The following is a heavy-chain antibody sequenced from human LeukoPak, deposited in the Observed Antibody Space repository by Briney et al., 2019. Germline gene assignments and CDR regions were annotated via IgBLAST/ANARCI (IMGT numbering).Heavy chain of an antibody. CDR1: GFTVSSNY. D-gene: IGHD3-10*01. J-gene: IGHJ6*02. V-gene: IGHV3-66*01. Sequence: GGSLRLSCAASGFTVSSNYMSWVRQAPGKGLEWVSVIYSGGSTYYADSVKGRFTISRDNSKKTLYLQMNSLRAEDTAVYYCARDFHYYGSGRGMGVWGQGTTVTVSS. CDR2: IYSGGST. CDR3: ARDFHYYGSGRGMGV.